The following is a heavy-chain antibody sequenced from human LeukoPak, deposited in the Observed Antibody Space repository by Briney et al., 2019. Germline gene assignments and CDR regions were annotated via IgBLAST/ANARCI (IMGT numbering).Heavy chain of an antibody. CDR3: ARGRGYCSSSSCYDFDY. CDR1: GYSITSYW. D-gene: IGHD2-2*01. J-gene: IGHJ4*02. CDR2: IEPSDSYN. V-gene: IGHV5-10-1*01. Sequence: GASLRISFKGSGYSITSYWITWVRQMAGKGLEWMGRIEPSDSYNNYSPSFQGHVTISADKSISTAYLQWSSLKASDTAMYYCARGRGYCSSSSCYDFDYWGQGTLVTVSS.